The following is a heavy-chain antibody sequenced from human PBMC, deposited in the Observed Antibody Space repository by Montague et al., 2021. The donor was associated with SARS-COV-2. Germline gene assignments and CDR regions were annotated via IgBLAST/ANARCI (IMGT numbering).Heavy chain of an antibody. CDR3: AKGDSSGYYQVLV. Sequence: SLRLSCAASGFTFSSYAMSWVRQAPGKGLEWVSTISGSGGTTCYADSVKGRFTISRDNSKNTLYLQMNSLRAEDTAIYYCAKGDSSGYYQVLVWGQGTLVTVSS. CDR2: ISGSGGTT. CDR1: GFTFSSYA. V-gene: IGHV3-23*01. J-gene: IGHJ4*02. D-gene: IGHD3-22*01.